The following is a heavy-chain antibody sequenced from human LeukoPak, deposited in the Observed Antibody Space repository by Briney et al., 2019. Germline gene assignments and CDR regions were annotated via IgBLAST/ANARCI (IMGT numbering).Heavy chain of an antibody. Sequence: SVKVSCKASGGTFSSYAISWVRQAPGQGPEWMGRIIPIFGIANYAQKFQGRVTITADKSTSTAYMELSSLRSEDTAVYYCARGRGYYIFDYWGQGTLVTVSS. J-gene: IGHJ4*02. D-gene: IGHD3-22*01. CDR1: GGTFSSYA. CDR3: ARGRGYYIFDY. V-gene: IGHV1-69*04. CDR2: IIPIFGIA.